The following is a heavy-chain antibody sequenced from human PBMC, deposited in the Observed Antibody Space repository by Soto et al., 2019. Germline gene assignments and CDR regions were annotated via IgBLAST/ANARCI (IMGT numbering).Heavy chain of an antibody. CDR3: AKGEIVVVPAAMPVFDY. J-gene: IGHJ4*02. CDR1: GFTFSSYG. CDR2: ISYDGSNK. V-gene: IGHV3-30*18. Sequence: QVQLVESGGGVVQPGRSLRLSCAASGFTFSSYGMHWVRQAPGKGLEWVAVISYDGSNKYYADSVKGRFTISRDNSKNPLYLQMNSLRAEDTAVYYCAKGEIVVVPAAMPVFDYWGQGTLVTVSS. D-gene: IGHD2-2*01.